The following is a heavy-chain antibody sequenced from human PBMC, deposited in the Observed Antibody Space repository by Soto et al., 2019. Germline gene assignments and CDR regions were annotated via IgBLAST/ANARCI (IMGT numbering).Heavy chain of an antibody. J-gene: IGHJ4*02. V-gene: IGHV3-30-3*01. CDR3: ARDRPTAKGY. Sequence: QVQLVESGGGVVQPGRSLRLSCAASGFTFSSYAMHWVRQAAGKGLEWVAVISYDGSNKYYADSVKGRFTISRDNSKNTLYLQMNSLRAEDTAVYYCARDRPTAKGYWGQGTLVTVSS. CDR2: ISYDGSNK. CDR1: GFTFSSYA. D-gene: IGHD4-17*01.